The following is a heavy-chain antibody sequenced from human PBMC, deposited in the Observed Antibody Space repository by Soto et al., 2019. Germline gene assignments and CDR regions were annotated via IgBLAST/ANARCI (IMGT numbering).Heavy chain of an antibody. CDR3: AKDMHNWSYGVVGFFYGMDV. D-gene: IGHD1-7*01. Sequence: PGGSLRLSCAASGLTFRSHGMHWVRQAPGKGLEWVALIAYDGYKEYYADSVKGRFTISRDNSKNTLFLQMNSLRAEDTAVYYCAKDMHNWSYGVVGFFYGMDVWGQGTTVTVSS. V-gene: IGHV3-30*18. J-gene: IGHJ6*02. CDR1: GLTFRSHG. CDR2: IAYDGYKE.